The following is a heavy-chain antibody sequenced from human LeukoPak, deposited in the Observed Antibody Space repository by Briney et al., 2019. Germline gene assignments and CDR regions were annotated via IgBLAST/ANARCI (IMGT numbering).Heavy chain of an antibody. Sequence: SETLSLTCTVSGGSISSGDYYWSWIRHPPGKGLEWIGYIYYSGSTYYNPSLKSRVTISVDTSKNQFSLKLSSVTAADTAVYYCARGSWHTIGKGYYFDYWGQGTLVTVSS. D-gene: IGHD2-8*01. V-gene: IGHV4-30-4*01. CDR3: ARGSWHTIGKGYYFDY. J-gene: IGHJ4*02. CDR2: IYYSGST. CDR1: GGSISSGDYY.